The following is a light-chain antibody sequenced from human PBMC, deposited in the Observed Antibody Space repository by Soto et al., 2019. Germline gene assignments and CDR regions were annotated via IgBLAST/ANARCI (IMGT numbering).Light chain of an antibody. CDR1: SSDVGGYNY. CDR2: EVS. Sequence: QSALTPPASVSGSPGQSITIACTGTSSDVGGYNYVSWYQQHPAKAPKLMLYEVSNRPSGVSHRFSGSKSGNTSSLTISGLQAEDEADYYCFSYTTSSTLVFGGGTKLTVL. J-gene: IGLJ3*02. CDR3: FSYTTSSTLV. V-gene: IGLV2-14*01.